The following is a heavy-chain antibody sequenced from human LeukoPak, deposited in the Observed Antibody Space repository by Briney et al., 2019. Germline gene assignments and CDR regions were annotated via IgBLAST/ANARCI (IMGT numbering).Heavy chain of an antibody. CDR2: ISWNSGSI. Sequence: PGGFLRLSCAASGFTLDDYAMHWVRQAPGKGLEWVSGISWNSGSIGYADSVKGRFTISRDNAKNSLYLQMNSLRAEDTALYYCAKASVFGYSSGWPPNYYYYYMDVWGKGTTVTVSS. CDR1: GFTLDDYA. D-gene: IGHD6-19*01. J-gene: IGHJ6*03. CDR3: AKASVFGYSSGWPPNYYYYYMDV. V-gene: IGHV3-9*01.